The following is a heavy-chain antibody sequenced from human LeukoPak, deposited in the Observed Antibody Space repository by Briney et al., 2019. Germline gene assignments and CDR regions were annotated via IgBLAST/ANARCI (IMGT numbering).Heavy chain of an antibody. CDR3: DGGRLVATSKAVAIDY. V-gene: IGHV3-74*01. CDR1: GFTFSNSW. Sequence: GGSLRLSCAASGFTFSNSWLHWVRQAPGKGLVWVSRINERGSSTSYADSVKGRFTISRDNAKNTLYLQMNNLRADDTAVYYCDGGRLVATSKAVAIDYWGQGTLDTVSS. D-gene: IGHD5-12*01. J-gene: IGHJ4*02. CDR2: INERGSST.